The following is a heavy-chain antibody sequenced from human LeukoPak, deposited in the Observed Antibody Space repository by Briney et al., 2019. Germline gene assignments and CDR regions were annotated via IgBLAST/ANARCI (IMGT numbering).Heavy chain of an antibody. CDR3: TRDCGGDCSIDY. CDR1: GGSFSGYY. Sequence: LSLTCAVYGGSFSGYYWSWFRQAPGKGLEWVGFIRSKAYGGTTEYAASVKGRFTISRDDSKSIAYLQMNSLKTEDTAVYYCTRDCGGDCSIDYWGQGTLVTVSS. J-gene: IGHJ4*02. D-gene: IGHD2-21*02. V-gene: IGHV3-49*03. CDR2: IRSKAYGGTT.